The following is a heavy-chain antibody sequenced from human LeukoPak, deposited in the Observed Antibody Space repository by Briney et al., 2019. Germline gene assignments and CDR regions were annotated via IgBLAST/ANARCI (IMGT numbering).Heavy chain of an antibody. CDR1: GYTSTGYY. CDR2: INPNSGDT. J-gene: IGHJ5*02. Sequence: ASVKVSCKASGYTSTGYYIHWVRQAPGQGLEWMGWINPNSGDTNYAQKFQGRVTMTRATSINTAYMELSRLRSDDTAVYYCAREGYCSTTSCYGAWFDPWGQGTLVTVSS. D-gene: IGHD2-2*01. CDR3: AREGYCSTTSCYGAWFDP. V-gene: IGHV1-2*02.